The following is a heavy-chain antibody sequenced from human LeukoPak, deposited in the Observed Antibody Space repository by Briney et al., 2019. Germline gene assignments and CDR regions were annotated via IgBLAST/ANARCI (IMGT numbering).Heavy chain of an antibody. V-gene: IGHV3-30*18. CDR3: AKGTYSSGWYYFDY. J-gene: IGHJ4*02. Sequence: SGGSLRLSCAASGFTFSSYGMHWVRQAPGKGLEWVAVISYDGSNKYYADSVKGRFTISRDNSKNTLYLQMNSLRAEDTAVYYCAKGTYSSGWYYFDYWGQGTLVTVSS. CDR2: ISYDGSNK. D-gene: IGHD6-19*01. CDR1: GFTFSSYG.